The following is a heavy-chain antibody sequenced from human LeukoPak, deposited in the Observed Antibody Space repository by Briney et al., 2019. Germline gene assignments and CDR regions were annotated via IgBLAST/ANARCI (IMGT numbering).Heavy chain of an antibody. CDR2: ISNNGRNI. V-gene: IGHV3-64D*06. J-gene: IGHJ4*02. CDR1: GFTFSSNA. CDR3: VKDLSGWYSFDY. D-gene: IGHD6-19*01. Sequence: GGSLTLSCSASGFTFSSNAMHWVRQAPGKGLEYVSFISNNGRNIDYADSVRGRFTISRDNSKNTLYLQMSSLRVEDMGVYHCVKDLSGWYSFDYWGLGTLVTVSS.